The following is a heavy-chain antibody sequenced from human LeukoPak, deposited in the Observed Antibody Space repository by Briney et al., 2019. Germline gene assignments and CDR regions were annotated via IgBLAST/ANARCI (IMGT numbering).Heavy chain of an antibody. J-gene: IGHJ4*02. V-gene: IGHV4-38-2*02. CDR2: INHSGST. D-gene: IGHD6-25*01. CDR1: GYSISSGYY. Sequence: SETLSLTCTVSGYSISSGYYWSWIRQPPGKGLEWIGEINHSGSTNYNPSLKSRVTISVDTSKNQFSLKLSSVTAADTAVYYCARRSLSRAAAFDYWGQGTLVTVSS. CDR3: ARRSLSRAAAFDY.